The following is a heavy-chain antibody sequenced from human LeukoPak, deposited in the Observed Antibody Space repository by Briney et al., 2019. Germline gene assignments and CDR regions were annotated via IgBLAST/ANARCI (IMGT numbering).Heavy chain of an antibody. CDR2: ISTTSTYI. V-gene: IGHV3-21*03. CDR1: GFDFSTYA. J-gene: IGHJ6*03. D-gene: IGHD1-14*01. CDR3: TRDQYRTTNYYYYYYMDV. Sequence: GGSLRLSCAASGFDFSTYAINWVRQAPGKGLEWVSSISTTSTYIFYADSLKGRFTISRDNANNSLYLQMNSLRPEDTAMYYCTRDQYRTTNYYYYYYMDVWGKGTTVTVSS.